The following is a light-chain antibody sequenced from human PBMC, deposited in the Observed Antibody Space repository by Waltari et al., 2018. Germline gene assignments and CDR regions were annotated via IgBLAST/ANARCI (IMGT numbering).Light chain of an antibody. Sequence: QSALTQPPSASGSPGQSVTISCTGTSSDVGVYNYVSWYQQHPGKAPKLMIYEVSKRPSGVPDRFSVAKSGNTASLTVSGLQAEDEADYYGSSYAGSNNLVFGGGTKLTVL. CDR1: SSDVGVYNY. V-gene: IGLV2-8*01. CDR2: EVS. J-gene: IGLJ2*01. CDR3: SSYAGSNNLV.